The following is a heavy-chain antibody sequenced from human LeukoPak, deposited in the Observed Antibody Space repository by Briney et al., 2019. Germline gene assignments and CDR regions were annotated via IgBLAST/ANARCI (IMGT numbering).Heavy chain of an antibody. J-gene: IGHJ3*02. V-gene: IGHV3-9*03. D-gene: IGHD1-26*01. Sequence: GGSLRLSCAASGFTFDDYAMHWVRQAPGKGLEWVSGISWNSGSIGYADSVKGRFTISRDNAKNSLYLQMNSLRAEDMALYYCAKDILPEIVGAIGIDIWGQGTMVTVSS. CDR2: ISWNSGSI. CDR1: GFTFDDYA. CDR3: AKDILPEIVGAIGIDI.